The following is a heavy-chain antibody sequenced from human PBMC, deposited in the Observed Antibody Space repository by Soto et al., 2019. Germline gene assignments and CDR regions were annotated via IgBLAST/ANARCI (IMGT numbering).Heavy chain of an antibody. CDR1: GGSISSYY. J-gene: IGHJ5*02. CDR3: ARDPSGYVLNWFDP. CDR2: IYYSGST. Sequence: SETLSITCTVSGGSISSYYWSWIRQPPGKGLEWIGYIYYSGSTNYNPSHKSRVTISVDTSKNQFSLKLSSVTAADTAVYYCARDPSGYVLNWFDPWGQGTLVTVSS. D-gene: IGHD5-12*01. V-gene: IGHV4-59*01.